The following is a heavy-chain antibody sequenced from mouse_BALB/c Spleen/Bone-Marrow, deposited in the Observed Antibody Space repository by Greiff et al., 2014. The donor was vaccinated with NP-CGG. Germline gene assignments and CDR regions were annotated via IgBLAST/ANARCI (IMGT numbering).Heavy chain of an antibody. J-gene: IGHJ4*01. CDR2: INPSSGYT. Sequence: QVQLQQPGAELARPGASVKMSCKASGYTFTSCTMHWVKQRPGQGLEWIGYINPSSGYTNHNQKFRDKATLTADRSSSTAYMQLSSLTSEDSAVYYCTRIGPPYYAMDYWGQGTSVTVSS. CDR3: TRIGPPYYAMDY. CDR1: GYTFTSCT. V-gene: IGHV1-4*01.